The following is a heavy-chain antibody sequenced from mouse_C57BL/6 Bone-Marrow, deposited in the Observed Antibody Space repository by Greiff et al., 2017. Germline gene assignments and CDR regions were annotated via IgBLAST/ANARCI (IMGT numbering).Heavy chain of an antibody. CDR3: TTEVWYFDS. CDR1: GFNIKDYY. V-gene: IGHV14-4*01. D-gene: IGHD2-10*02. CDR2: IDPENGDT. Sequence: EVQLVESGAELVRPGASVKLSCTASGFNIKDYYMHWVKQRPEQGLEWIGWIDPENGDTEYASKFQGKATITADTPSNPAYLQLSSLTSEDTAVYYCTTEVWYFDSWGQGTTLTVSP. J-gene: IGHJ2*01.